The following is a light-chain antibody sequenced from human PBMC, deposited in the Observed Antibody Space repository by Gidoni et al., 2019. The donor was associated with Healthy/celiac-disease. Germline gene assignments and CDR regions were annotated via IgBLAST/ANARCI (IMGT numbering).Light chain of an antibody. CDR1: QSVISN. CDR3: QQCRNCPPQLT. Sequence: EIVMTQSPATLSLSPGERATLSCTASQSVISNLACYQHKPGQAHSLRIYDASNRTTGIPARFSGSGSGTDFTLTISSLEPEDFAVYFCQQCRNCPPQLTFGGGTKVEIK. J-gene: IGKJ4*01. V-gene: IGKV3-11*01. CDR2: DAS.